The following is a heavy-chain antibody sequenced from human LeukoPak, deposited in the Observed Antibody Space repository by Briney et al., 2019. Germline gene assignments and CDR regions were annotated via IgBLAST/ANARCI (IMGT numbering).Heavy chain of an antibody. CDR3: ARPLPPEISAAGPAHDAFDI. D-gene: IGHD6-13*01. CDR1: GGSISGYY. CDR2: IYYSGST. J-gene: IGHJ3*02. V-gene: IGHV4-59*01. Sequence: SETLSLTCTVSGGSISGYYWSWIRQPPGKGLEWIGYIYYSGSTNYNPSLKSRVTISVDTSKNQFSLKLSSVTAADTAVYYCARPLPPEISAAGPAHDAFDIWGLGTMVTVSS.